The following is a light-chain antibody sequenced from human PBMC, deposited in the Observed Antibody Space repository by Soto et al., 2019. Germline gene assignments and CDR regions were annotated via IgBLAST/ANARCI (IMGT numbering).Light chain of an antibody. Sequence: EFVLTQSPGTLSLSPGERATLSCRASQTVRNNYLARYQQKPGQAPRLLIYDASSRATGIPDRFSGGGSGTDFTLTISRLEPEDFAVYYCQQFSSYPLTFGGGTKGEIK. CDR3: QQFSSYPLT. CDR1: QTVRNNY. V-gene: IGKV3-20*01. CDR2: DAS. J-gene: IGKJ4*01.